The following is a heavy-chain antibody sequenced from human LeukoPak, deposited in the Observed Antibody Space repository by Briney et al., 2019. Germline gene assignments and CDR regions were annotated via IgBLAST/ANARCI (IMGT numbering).Heavy chain of an antibody. D-gene: IGHD3-22*01. CDR2: INPNGGGT. Sequence: ASVKVSCKASGYTFTGYYIHWVRQAPGQGLEWMGRINPNGGGTNYAQKFQGRVTMTSDTSISTAYMELSRLRSDDTAVYYRARVGYYESSGYYEYWGQGTLVTVSS. CDR3: ARVGYYESSGYYEY. J-gene: IGHJ4*02. V-gene: IGHV1-2*06. CDR1: GYTFTGYY.